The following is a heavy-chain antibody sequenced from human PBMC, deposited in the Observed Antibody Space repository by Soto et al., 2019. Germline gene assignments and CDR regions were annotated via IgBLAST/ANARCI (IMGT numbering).Heavy chain of an antibody. CDR3: GRLAEADTGHTDFDF. V-gene: IGHV4-39*02. CDR2: IHSSGGT. J-gene: IGHJ4*02. Sequence: SETLSLTCTVSGASIKSRNYFWGWIRQPPGKGLEFVGSIHSSGGTYYNPSLKSRVTVSVDLSNSHFSLSLKSLTATDTAVYYCGRLAEADTGHTDFDFWGQGTLVTVSS. D-gene: IGHD2-15*01. CDR1: GASIKSRNYF.